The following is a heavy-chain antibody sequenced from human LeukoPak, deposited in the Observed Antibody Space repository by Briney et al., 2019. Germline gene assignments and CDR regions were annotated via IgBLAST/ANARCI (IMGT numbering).Heavy chain of an antibody. CDR2: INPNSGGT. Sequence: ASVKVSCKASGYTFTGYYMHWVRQAPGQGLEWMGWINPNSGGTNYAQKFQGRVTMTRDTSISTAYMELSRLRSDDTAVYYCARAKGSGSYVQFDYWGQGTLVTVSS. D-gene: IGHD3-10*01. J-gene: IGHJ4*02. CDR1: GYTFTGYY. V-gene: IGHV1-2*02. CDR3: ARAKGSGSYVQFDY.